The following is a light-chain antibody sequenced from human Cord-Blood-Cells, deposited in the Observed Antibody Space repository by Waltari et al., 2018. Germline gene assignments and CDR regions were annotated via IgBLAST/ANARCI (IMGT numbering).Light chain of an antibody. Sequence: DIVMTKSPDSLAVTLGKRGTIHCNPSQSVLYSSNNKNYLAWYQQKPGQPPKLLIYWASTRESGVPDRFSGSGSGTDFTLTISSLQAEDVAVYYCQQYYSTPYTFGQGTKLEIK. V-gene: IGKV4-1*01. CDR2: WAS. CDR1: QSVLYSSNNKNY. CDR3: QQYYSTPYT. J-gene: IGKJ2*01.